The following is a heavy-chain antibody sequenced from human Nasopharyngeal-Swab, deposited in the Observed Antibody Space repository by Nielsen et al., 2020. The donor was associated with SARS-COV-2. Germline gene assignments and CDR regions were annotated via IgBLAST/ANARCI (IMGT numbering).Heavy chain of an antibody. CDR1: GASIIRYY. J-gene: IGHJ2*01. CDR3: ARPGGSGDPYWYFDL. Sequence: SETLSLTCSVSGASIIRYYWSWIRRPPGKGLDWIGYVYYSGSTSHNPSLKSRVTISVDTSKNQISLKLTSVTAADTTVYYCARPGGSGDPYWYFDLWGRGTLVSVSS. V-gene: IGHV4-59*01. D-gene: IGHD3-16*01. CDR2: VYYSGST.